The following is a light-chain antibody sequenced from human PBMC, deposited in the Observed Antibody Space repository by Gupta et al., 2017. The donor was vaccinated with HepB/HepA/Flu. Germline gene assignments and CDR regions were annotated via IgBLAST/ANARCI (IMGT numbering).Light chain of an antibody. V-gene: IGLV1-51*02. Sequence: QPVLPQPHSVSAAPGQTVTISCSGSRSNIGNNYVSWCQQLTETAPKLLIYENNNRHSLIPDRFSGSKSGTSSTLGITGRQTGDEADYYCGTGDSSLSAVVFGGGTKLTVL. J-gene: IGLJ2*01. CDR3: GTGDSSLSAVV. CDR1: RSNIGNNY. CDR2: ENN.